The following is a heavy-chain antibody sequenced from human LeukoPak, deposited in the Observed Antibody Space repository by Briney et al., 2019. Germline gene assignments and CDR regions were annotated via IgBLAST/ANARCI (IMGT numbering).Heavy chain of an antibody. V-gene: IGHV4-38-2*01. CDR2: IYHSGST. Sequence: SETLSLTCAVSGYSISSGYYWGWIRQPPGKGLEWIGSIYHSGSTHYNPSLKSRVTISVVTSKNQFSLKLTSMTAADTAVYYCARGDLPAGWFDPWGQGTLVTVSS. CDR1: GYSISSGYY. J-gene: IGHJ5*02. CDR3: ARGDLPAGWFDP. D-gene: IGHD5/OR15-5a*01.